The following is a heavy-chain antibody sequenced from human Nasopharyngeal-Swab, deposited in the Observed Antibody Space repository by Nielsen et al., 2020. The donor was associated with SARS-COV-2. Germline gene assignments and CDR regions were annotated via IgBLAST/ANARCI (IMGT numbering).Heavy chain of an antibody. CDR1: GSSFTNFW. CDR3: ARLGQYSSSWYLKRFDL. V-gene: IGHV5-51*01. Sequence: GESLKISCKSSGSSFTNFWIGWVRQMSGKGLEWMGIIYPGDSDTRYSPSFQGQVSISVDKSITTAYLQWNSLKAADTAMYYCARLGQYSSSWYLKRFDLWGQGTLITVSS. CDR2: IYPGDSDT. J-gene: IGHJ4*02. D-gene: IGHD6-13*01.